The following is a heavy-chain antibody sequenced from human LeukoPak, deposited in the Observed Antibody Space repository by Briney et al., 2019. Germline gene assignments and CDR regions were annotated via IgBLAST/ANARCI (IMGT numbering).Heavy chain of an antibody. J-gene: IGHJ4*02. Sequence: GGSLRLSCAASGFTFSSYAMHWVRQAPGKGLEWVAVISYDGSNEYYADSVKGRFTISRDNSKNTLYLQMNSLRAEDTAVYYCARSCTPYYYDSSGDYWGQGTLVTVSS. CDR3: ARSCTPYYYDSSGDY. CDR1: GFTFSSYA. V-gene: IGHV3-30-3*01. D-gene: IGHD3-22*01. CDR2: ISYDGSNE.